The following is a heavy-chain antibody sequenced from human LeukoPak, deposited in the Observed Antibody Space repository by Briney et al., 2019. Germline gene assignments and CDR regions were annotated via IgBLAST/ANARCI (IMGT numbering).Heavy chain of an antibody. CDR3: AINLYYDFWSGPRPYFDY. CDR2: IIAYNGNT. D-gene: IGHD3-3*01. CDR1: GYTFTSYG. J-gene: IGHJ4*02. Sequence: ASVKVSCKASGYTFTSYGISWVRQAPGQGLEWMGWIIAYNGNTNYAQKLQGRVTMTTDTSTSTAYMELRSPRSDDTAVYDCAINLYYDFWSGPRPYFDYWGQGTLVTVSS. V-gene: IGHV1-18*01.